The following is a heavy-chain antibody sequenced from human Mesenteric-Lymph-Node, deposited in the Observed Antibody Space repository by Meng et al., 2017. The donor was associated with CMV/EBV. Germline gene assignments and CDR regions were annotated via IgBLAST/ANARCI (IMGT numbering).Heavy chain of an antibody. Sequence: GESLKISCVASGFSFSRYGIHWVRQAPGKGLEWLAFTRFDGNKKYYADSIQGQFTISRDNSKSTLYLQMDSLTPEDTAVYYCAKEGVEQTTFYYDMAVWGQGTTVTVSS. CDR3: AKEGVEQTTFYYDMAV. D-gene: IGHD1-1*01. J-gene: IGHJ6*02. CDR1: GFSFSRYG. V-gene: IGHV3-30*02. CDR2: TRFDGNKK.